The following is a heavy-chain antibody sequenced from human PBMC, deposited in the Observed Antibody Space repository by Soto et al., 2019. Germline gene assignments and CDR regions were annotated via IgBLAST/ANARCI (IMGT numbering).Heavy chain of an antibody. D-gene: IGHD6-13*01. V-gene: IGHV1-3*01. CDR3: AREGSGIAAAATSYYYYYYGMDV. J-gene: IGHJ6*02. Sequence: ASVKVSCKASGYTFTSYAMHWVRQVPGQRLEWMGWINAGNGNTKYSQKFQGRVTITRDTSASTAYMELSSLRSEDTAVYYCAREGSGIAAAATSYYYYYYGMDVWGQGTTVTVSS. CDR1: GYTFTSYA. CDR2: INAGNGNT.